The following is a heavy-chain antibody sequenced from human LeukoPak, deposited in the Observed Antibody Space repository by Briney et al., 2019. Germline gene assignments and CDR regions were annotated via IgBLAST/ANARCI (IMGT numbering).Heavy chain of an antibody. Sequence: GGSLRLSCAASGFTVSSNYINWVRQAPGKGLEWVSLIYGSTSADYADSVKGRFTISRDTSMNTVYLQMNSLRAEDTAVYYCARLNFGDDYWGQGTLVTVSS. J-gene: IGHJ4*02. D-gene: IGHD4-17*01. V-gene: IGHV3-66*01. CDR1: GFTVSSNY. CDR2: IYGSTSA. CDR3: ARLNFGDDY.